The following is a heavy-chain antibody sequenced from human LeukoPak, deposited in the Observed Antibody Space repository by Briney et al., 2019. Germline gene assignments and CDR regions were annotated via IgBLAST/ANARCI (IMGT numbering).Heavy chain of an antibody. Sequence: GGSLRLSCAVSGFTLNSDWMSWVRQAPGKGLEWVANINQDGSAKYYVDSVRGRFTISRDNAKNSMYLQMNSLRAEDTAVYYCARWDIRGTAHQLDYWGQGTLVTVSS. D-gene: IGHD1-7*01. J-gene: IGHJ4*02. CDR2: INQDGSAK. CDR3: ARWDIRGTAHQLDY. CDR1: GFTLNSDW. V-gene: IGHV3-7*01.